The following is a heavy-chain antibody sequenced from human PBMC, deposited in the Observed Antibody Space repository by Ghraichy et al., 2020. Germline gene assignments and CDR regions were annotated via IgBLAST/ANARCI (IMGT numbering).Heavy chain of an antibody. CDR2: IYYSGST. Sequence: SETLSLTCTVSGGSISSYYWSWIRQPPGKGLEWIGYIYYSGSTNYNPSLKSRVTISVDTSKNQFSLKLSSVTAADTAVYYCARTPAARAYYYGMDVWGQGTTVTVSS. V-gene: IGHV4-59*01. CDR1: GGSISSYY. CDR3: ARTPAARAYYYGMDV. J-gene: IGHJ6*02. D-gene: IGHD6-6*01.